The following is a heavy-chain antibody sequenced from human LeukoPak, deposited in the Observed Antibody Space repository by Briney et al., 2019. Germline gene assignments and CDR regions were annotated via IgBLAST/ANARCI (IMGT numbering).Heavy chain of an antibody. D-gene: IGHD5-18*01. J-gene: IGHJ3*02. CDR3: ARYSYLDSGAFDI. CDR1: GFIFSSYW. Sequence: GGSLRLSCAASGFIFSSYWMSWVRQAPGKGLEWVANIKQDGSEKYYVDSVKGRFTISRDNAKNSLYLQMNSLRAEDTAVYYCARYSYLDSGAFDIWGQGTMVTVSS. V-gene: IGHV3-7*03. CDR2: IKQDGSEK.